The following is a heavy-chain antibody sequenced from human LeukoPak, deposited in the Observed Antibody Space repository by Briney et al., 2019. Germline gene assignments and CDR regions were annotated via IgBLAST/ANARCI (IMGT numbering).Heavy chain of an antibody. V-gene: IGHV3-23*01. CDR2: IGDTT. Sequence: GGSLRLSCAASGFTFSSYAMSWVRQAPGKGLEWVSTIGDTTYYADSVKGRFTISRDNFKNTLYLQMNSLRAEDTAVYYCAKGYFYGDSPEPNFDYWGQGNLVTVSS. CDR3: AKGYFYGDSPEPNFDY. J-gene: IGHJ4*02. D-gene: IGHD4-17*01. CDR1: GFTFSSYA.